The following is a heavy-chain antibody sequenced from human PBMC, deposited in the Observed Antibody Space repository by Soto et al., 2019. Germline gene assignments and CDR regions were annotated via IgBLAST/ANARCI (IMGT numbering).Heavy chain of an antibody. D-gene: IGHD6-13*01. J-gene: IGHJ6*01. Sequence: QVQLVESGGGVVQPGRSLRLSCAASGFTFSSYGMHWVRQAPGKGLEWVAVISYDGSNKYYADSVKGRFTISRDNSKNTLYLQMNSLRAEDTAVYYCAKDVHGYSSSWYWYYYGMDVW. CDR2: ISYDGSNK. CDR1: GFTFSSYG. CDR3: AKDVHGYSSSWYWYYYGMDV. V-gene: IGHV3-30*18.